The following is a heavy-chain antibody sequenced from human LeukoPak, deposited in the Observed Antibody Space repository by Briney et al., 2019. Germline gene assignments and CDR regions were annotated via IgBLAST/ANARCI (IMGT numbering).Heavy chain of an antibody. D-gene: IGHD3-10*01. V-gene: IGHV4-30-2*01. CDR1: GGSITSNIFY. Sequence: SETLSLTCTVSGGSITSNIFYWNWIRQHPGKGLEWIGYIYHSGSTYYNPSLKSRVTISVDRSKNQFSLKLSSVTAADTAVYYCARAHYGSGSYSFDYWGQGTLVTVSS. J-gene: IGHJ4*02. CDR3: ARAHYGSGSYSFDY. CDR2: IYHSGST.